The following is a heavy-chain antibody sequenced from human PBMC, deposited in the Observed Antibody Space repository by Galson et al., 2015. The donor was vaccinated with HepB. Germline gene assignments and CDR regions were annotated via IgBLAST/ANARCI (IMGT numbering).Heavy chain of an antibody. V-gene: IGHV3-23*01. Sequence: SLRLSCAASGFTFSSDAMSWVRQAPGKGLEWVSGISDTGGSTYYADSVKGRFTISRDNSKNTLYLQINSLRSEDTAVYYCARDLDYYEFGELRPPIPLGYYYYGMDVWGQGTTVTVSS. CDR2: ISDTGGST. D-gene: IGHD3-22*01. J-gene: IGHJ6*02. CDR1: GFTFSSDA. CDR3: ARDLDYYEFGELRPPIPLGYYYYGMDV.